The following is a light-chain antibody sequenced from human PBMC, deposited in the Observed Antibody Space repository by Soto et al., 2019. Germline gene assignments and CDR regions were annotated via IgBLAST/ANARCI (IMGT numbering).Light chain of an antibody. J-gene: IGLJ2*01. Sequence: QPVLTQSPSASASLGASVTLTCTLSSGHSSYAIAWHQQQPEKGPRYLMNLNIDGSHSKGDGIPDRFSGSSSGAERYLTISSLQSEDEADYYCQTWVTGIVVFGGGTKLTVL. CDR2: LNIDGSH. CDR3: QTWVTGIVV. V-gene: IGLV4-69*01. CDR1: SGHSSYA.